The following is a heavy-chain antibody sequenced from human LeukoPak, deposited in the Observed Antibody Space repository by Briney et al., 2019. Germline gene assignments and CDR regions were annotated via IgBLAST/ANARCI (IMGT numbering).Heavy chain of an antibody. D-gene: IGHD3-10*01. J-gene: IGHJ4*02. CDR1: GYTFTVSGWY. Sequence: ASVNVSCTASGYTFTVSGWYLYWLRQAPGEGVECVGWIHPNNGATLYAQKFQGRVAMTTDTSISTAYMELSRLRPDDTAMYYCARDGPAQMVDFDYWGQGTLVTVSS. CDR3: ARDGPAQMVDFDY. V-gene: IGHV1-2*02. CDR2: IHPNNGAT.